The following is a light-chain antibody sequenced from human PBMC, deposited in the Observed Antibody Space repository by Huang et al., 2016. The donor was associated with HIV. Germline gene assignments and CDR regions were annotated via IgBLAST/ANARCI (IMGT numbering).Light chain of an antibody. Sequence: EIVRTQSPATLSVSPGERVTLSCRASQCVTNNLAWYQQKPGQAPRLLSYGASTRDTGFPARFSGSGSGTDFTLTISSLQSEDFGLYFCQQYSNWPPLTFGQGTRLEIK. CDR2: GAS. CDR1: QCVTNN. CDR3: QQYSNWPPLT. J-gene: IGKJ5*01. V-gene: IGKV3-15*01.